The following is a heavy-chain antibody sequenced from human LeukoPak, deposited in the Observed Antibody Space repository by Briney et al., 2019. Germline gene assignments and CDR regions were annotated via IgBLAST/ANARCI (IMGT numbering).Heavy chain of an antibody. CDR2: IKQDGSEK. J-gene: IGHJ4*02. CDR3: AGGSGWIFDS. D-gene: IGHD6-19*01. V-gene: IGHV3-7*01. CDR1: GFTFSSFW. Sequence: GGSLRLSCAASGFTFSSFWMSWVRRAPGKGLEWVANIKQDGSEKNYVDPVKGRFTISRDNAKNSLYLQMNSLRAEDTAVYYCAGGSGWIFDSWGQGTLVTVSS.